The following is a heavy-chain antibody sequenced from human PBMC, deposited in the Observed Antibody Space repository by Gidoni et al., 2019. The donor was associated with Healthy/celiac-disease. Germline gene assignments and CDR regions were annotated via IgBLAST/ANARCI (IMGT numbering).Heavy chain of an antibody. D-gene: IGHD5-18*01. CDR2: INHSGST. CDR3: PRSGGRGYSYGYDY. V-gene: IGHV4-34*01. CDR1: GVSVSGYY. Sequence: QAQLRQWGAGLLKPQETLSLTCAVEGVSVSGYYWSWIRQPPGKGLEWMGEINHSGSTNDNPSLKSRVTISVDTSQNQFSLNLSSVTAADPAVYYCPRSGGRGYSYGYDYWGQVTLVTVSS. J-gene: IGHJ4*02.